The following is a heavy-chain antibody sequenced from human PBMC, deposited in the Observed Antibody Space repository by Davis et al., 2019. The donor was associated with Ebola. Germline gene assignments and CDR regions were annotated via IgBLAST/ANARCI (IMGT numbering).Heavy chain of an antibody. V-gene: IGHV3-53*01. CDR1: GFTVSSNY. Sequence: PGGSLRLSCAASGFTVSSNYMSWVRQAPGKGLEWVSIIYSGGSTYYADSVKGRFTISRDNSKNTLYLQMNSLGAEDTAVYYCARDRGYSSGWFDYWGQGTLVTVSS. CDR2: IYSGGST. D-gene: IGHD6-19*01. J-gene: IGHJ4*02. CDR3: ARDRGYSSGWFDY.